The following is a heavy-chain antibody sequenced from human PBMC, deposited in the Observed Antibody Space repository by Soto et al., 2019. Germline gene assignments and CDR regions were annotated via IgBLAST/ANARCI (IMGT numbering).Heavy chain of an antibody. CDR3: AKEMYPRTVLDSSSPWGDY. D-gene: IGHD6-6*01. CDR2: MSSAGTYK. CDR1: XXXXXDYX. V-gene: IGHV3-30*18. J-gene: IGHJ4*02. Sequence: QVQLVESGGGVVQPGRSLXXSXXVSXXXXXDYXMXXXXXAPXXXLEWVAVMSSAGTYKYYADSVKGRFTISRDLSGNTLFLQMNSLRLEDTAVYFCAKEMYPRTVLDSSSPWGDYWGQGTLVTVSS.